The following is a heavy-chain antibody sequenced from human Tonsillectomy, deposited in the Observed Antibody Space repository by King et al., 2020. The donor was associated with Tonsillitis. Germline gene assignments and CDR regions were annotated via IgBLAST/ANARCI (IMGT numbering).Heavy chain of an antibody. V-gene: IGHV2-70*04. CDR3: ARATELAWVDP. D-gene: IGHD3-10*01. CDR1: GFSLSTTGMR. CDR2: IDWDDEK. J-gene: IGHJ5*02. Sequence: VTLKESGPALVKPTQTLTLNCTFSGFSLSTTGMRVSWIRQPPGKALEWLARIDWDDEKFYSTSLRTRLTISRDTSRNQVVLTMTDMDPVDTATYYCARATELAWVDPWGQGTLVTVSS.